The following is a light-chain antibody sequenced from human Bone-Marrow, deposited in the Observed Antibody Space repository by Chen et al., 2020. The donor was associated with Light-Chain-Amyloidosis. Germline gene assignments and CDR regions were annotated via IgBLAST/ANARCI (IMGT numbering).Light chain of an antibody. CDR2: GSS. J-gene: IGKJ4*01. CDR3: QQYGTSPLT. CDR1: QTISSNY. V-gene: IGKV3-20*01. Sequence: EIVLTQSPGTLSLSPGEGANLSCRASQTISSNYLTWYQQKFGQAPRLLIYGSSSRATGIPDRFTGSWSGTDFTLTLNKLEPEDFAMDYCQQYGTSPLTFGGGTRVEIK.